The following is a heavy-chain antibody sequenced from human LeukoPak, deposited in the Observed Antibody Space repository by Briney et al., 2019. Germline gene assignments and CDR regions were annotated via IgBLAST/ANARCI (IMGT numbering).Heavy chain of an antibody. CDR3: ARGEGIVVVVAGFDY. CDR1: GGSISSSSYY. J-gene: IGHJ4*02. V-gene: IGHV4-39*07. CDR2: IYYSGST. Sequence: SETLSLTCTVSGGSISSSSYYWGWIRQPPGKGLEWIGSIYYSGSTYYNPSLKSRVTISVDTSKNQFSLKLSSVTAADTAVYYCARGEGIVVVVAGFDYWGQGTLVTVSS. D-gene: IGHD2-15*01.